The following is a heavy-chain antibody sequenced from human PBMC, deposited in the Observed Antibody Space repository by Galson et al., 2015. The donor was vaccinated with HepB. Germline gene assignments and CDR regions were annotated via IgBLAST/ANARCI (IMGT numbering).Heavy chain of an antibody. D-gene: IGHD3-10*01. J-gene: IGHJ4*02. V-gene: IGHV3-72*01. Sequence: SLRLSCAASGVTFSDYYMDWVRQAPGGGLEWVGRNRKKGNSDTTECAASVKGRFTVSRDDSKNSLYLQMNSLKTEDTALYYCARAGDSGIYTFDLWGQGVLVTVSS. CDR1: GVTFSDYY. CDR3: ARAGDSGIYTFDL. CDR2: NRKKGNSDTT.